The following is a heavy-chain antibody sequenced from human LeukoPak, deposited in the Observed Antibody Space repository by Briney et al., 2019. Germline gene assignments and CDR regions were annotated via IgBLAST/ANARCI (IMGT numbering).Heavy chain of an antibody. CDR1: GFTFSSYG. V-gene: IGHV3-30*02. J-gene: IGHJ4*02. Sequence: GGSLRLSCAASGFTFSSYGMHWVRQAPGKGLEWVAFIRYDGSNKYYADSVKGRFTISRDNSKNTLYLQMNSLRAEDTAVYYCAREEGGYYYDSSGYLFGYWGQGTLVTVSS. D-gene: IGHD3-22*01. CDR3: AREEGGYYYDSSGYLFGY. CDR2: IRYDGSNK.